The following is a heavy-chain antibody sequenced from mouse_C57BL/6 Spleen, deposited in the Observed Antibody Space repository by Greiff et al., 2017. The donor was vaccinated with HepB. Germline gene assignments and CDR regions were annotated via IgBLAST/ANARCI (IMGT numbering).Heavy chain of an antibody. Sequence: VQLVESGPGLVAPSQSLSITCTVSGFSLTSYAISWVRQPPGKGLEWLGVIWTGGGTNYNSALKSRLSISKDNSKSQVFLKMNSLQTDETARYYCARLYGYDDGYAMDYWGQGTSVTVSS. V-gene: IGHV2-9-1*01. CDR3: ARLYGYDDGYAMDY. CDR2: IWTGGGT. J-gene: IGHJ4*01. D-gene: IGHD2-2*01. CDR1: GFSLTSYA.